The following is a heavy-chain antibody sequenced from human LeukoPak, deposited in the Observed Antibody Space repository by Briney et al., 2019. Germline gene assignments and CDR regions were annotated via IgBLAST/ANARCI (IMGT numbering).Heavy chain of an antibody. V-gene: IGHV4-61*01. Sequence: SETLSLTCTVSGGSVSSGSYYWSWIRQPPGKGLEWIGYIYYSGSTNYNPSLKGRVTISVDTSKNQFSLKLSSVTAADTAVYYCARDRLLDYWGQGTLVTVSS. CDR1: GGSVSSGSYY. D-gene: IGHD4-11*01. J-gene: IGHJ4*02. CDR3: ARDRLLDY. CDR2: IYYSGST.